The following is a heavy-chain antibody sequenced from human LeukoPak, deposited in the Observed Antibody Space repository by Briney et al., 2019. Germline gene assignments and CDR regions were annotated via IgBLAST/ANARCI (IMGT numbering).Heavy chain of an antibody. CDR2: IKQDGSEK. Sequence: PGGSLRLSCAASGFTFSNYWMSWVRQAPGKGLEWVASIKQDGSEKYYVDSVKGRFTISRDNAKNSLYLQMNSLRAEDTAVYYCARVVEAYCGGDCYMGGTFDYWGQGTLVTVSS. CDR1: GFTFSNYW. V-gene: IGHV3-7*03. J-gene: IGHJ4*02. CDR3: ARVVEAYCGGDCYMGGTFDY. D-gene: IGHD2-21*02.